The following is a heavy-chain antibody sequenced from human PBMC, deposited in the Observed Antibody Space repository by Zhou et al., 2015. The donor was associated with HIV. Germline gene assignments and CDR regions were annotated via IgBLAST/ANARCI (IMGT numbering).Heavy chain of an antibody. CDR2: IIPIFGTA. Sequence: QVQLVQSGAEVKKPGSSVKVSCKASGGTFSSYAISWVRQAPGQGLEWMGGIIPIFGTANYAQKFQGRVTITADESTSTAYMELSSLRSEDTAVYYCARGGLRYDFWSGYPMQNSSMVINGMDVWGQGP. D-gene: IGHD3-3*01. CDR1: GGTFSSYA. J-gene: IGHJ6*02. V-gene: IGHV1-69*12. CDR3: ARGGLRYDFWSGYPMQNSSMVINGMDV.